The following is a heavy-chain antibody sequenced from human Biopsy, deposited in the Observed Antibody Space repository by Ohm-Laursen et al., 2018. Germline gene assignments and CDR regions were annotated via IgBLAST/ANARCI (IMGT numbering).Heavy chain of an antibody. CDR3: VRQGGYFQN. CDR2: VYYTGNT. V-gene: IGHV4-61*01. D-gene: IGHD5-12*01. CDR1: GGSVGSGTFH. J-gene: IGHJ1*01. Sequence: GTLSLTCSVSGGSVGSGTFHWGWIRQPPGKGLEWIGHVYYTGNTNYNPSLKSRVTISMDMSKNQFSLRLSSVTAADMAVYYCVRQGGYFQNWGPGSQVAVSS.